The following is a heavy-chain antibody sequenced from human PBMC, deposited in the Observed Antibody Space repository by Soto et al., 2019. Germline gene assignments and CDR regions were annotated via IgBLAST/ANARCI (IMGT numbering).Heavy chain of an antibody. Sequence: SETLSLTCAVYGVSFSGYYWILLRQPPGKGLEWIGEINHSGSTNYNPSLKSRVTISVDTSKNQFSLKLSSVTAADTAVYYCARRTESYYYGSGSYYRVAEYFQHWGQGTLVTVSS. CDR3: ARRTESYYYGSGSYYRVAEYFQH. CDR1: GVSFSGYY. V-gene: IGHV4-34*01. CDR2: INHSGST. J-gene: IGHJ1*01. D-gene: IGHD3-10*01.